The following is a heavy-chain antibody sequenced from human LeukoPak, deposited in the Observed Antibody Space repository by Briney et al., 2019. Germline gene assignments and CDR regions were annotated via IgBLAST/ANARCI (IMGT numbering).Heavy chain of an antibody. CDR2: IYYSGTT. D-gene: IGHD3-3*01. Sequence: SETLSLTCSVSDGSISSGYYYWAWLRQPPGKGPEWIGSIYYSGTTYPNPSLKSRVTISVYTSKNQFSLKLSSVPAADTAVYYCARGLASGYPPIPFDYWGQGTLVTVSS. V-gene: IGHV4-39*01. CDR1: DGSISSGYYY. CDR3: ARGLASGYPPIPFDY. J-gene: IGHJ4*02.